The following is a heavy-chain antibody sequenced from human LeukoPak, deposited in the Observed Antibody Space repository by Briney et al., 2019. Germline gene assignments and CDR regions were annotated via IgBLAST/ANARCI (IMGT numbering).Heavy chain of an antibody. Sequence: WGSLRLSCAASGFTFSNYWTHWVRQAPGKGLVWVSRINSDGVNTSYADSVKGRFTISRDNAKNTLNLQMNSLRAEDTAVYYCARDLGQYYDTSDNWFDPWGQGTLVTVSS. V-gene: IGHV3-74*01. CDR3: ARDLGQYYDTSDNWFDP. CDR1: GFTFSNYW. CDR2: INSDGVNT. J-gene: IGHJ5*02. D-gene: IGHD3-22*01.